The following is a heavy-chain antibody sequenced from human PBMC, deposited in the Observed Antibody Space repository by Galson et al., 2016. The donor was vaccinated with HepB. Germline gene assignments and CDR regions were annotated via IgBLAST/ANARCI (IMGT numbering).Heavy chain of an antibody. V-gene: IGHV3-21*01. CDR2: ISVSSGFI. CDR1: GFTFSDYY. CDR3: AKGRWDFDS. Sequence: SLRLSCAASGFTFSDYYMNWVRQAPGKGLEWVSSISVSSGFIYYADSVRGRFTISRDNSKNTLYLQMHSLRGEDTAVYYCAKGRWDFDSWGQGTLVTVSS. J-gene: IGHJ4*02. D-gene: IGHD5-24*01.